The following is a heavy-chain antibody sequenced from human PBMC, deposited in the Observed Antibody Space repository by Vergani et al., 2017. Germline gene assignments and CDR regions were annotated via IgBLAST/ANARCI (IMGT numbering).Heavy chain of an antibody. CDR2: TCYRSKWYH. Sequence: QVQLQQSGPGLVKPSQTLSLTCAISGDSVSTNSAAWNWIRQSPSRGLEWLGGTCYRSKWYHDYAVSVKSRITINPDTSKNQFSLQLNSVTPEDTAVYYCARQHCSSTSCLFVPKWFDPWGQGTLVTVSS. CDR1: GDSVSTNSAA. J-gene: IGHJ5*02. CDR3: ARQHCSSTSCLFVPKWFDP. D-gene: IGHD2-2*01. V-gene: IGHV6-1*01.